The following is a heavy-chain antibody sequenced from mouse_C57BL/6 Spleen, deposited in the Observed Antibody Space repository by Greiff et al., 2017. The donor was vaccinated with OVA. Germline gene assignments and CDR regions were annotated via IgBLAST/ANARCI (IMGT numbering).Heavy chain of an antibody. CDR1: GFSFNTYA. Sequence: EVKLVESGGGLVQPKGSLTLSCAASGFSFNTYAMNWVRQAPGKGLEWVARIRSKSNNYATYYADSVKDRFTISRDDSESMLYLQMNNLKTEDTAMYYCVRDYYGSTYWYFDVWGTGTTVTVSS. D-gene: IGHD1-1*01. CDR3: VRDYYGSTYWYFDV. J-gene: IGHJ1*03. V-gene: IGHV10-1*01. CDR2: IRSKSNNYAT.